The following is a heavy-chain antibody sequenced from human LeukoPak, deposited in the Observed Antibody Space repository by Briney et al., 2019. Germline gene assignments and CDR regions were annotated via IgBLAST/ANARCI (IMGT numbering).Heavy chain of an antibody. CDR3: ARFSEALTELPPLKYSIDH. V-gene: IGHV5-51*01. D-gene: IGHD7-27*01. CDR2: IYPGDSDT. J-gene: IGHJ4*02. Sequence: GESLKISCKGSGYSFTNYWIGWVRQMPGKGLEWVGIIYPGDSDTRYSPSFQGQVTISADKSISTAYLQWRSLKASDTAMYYCARFSEALTELPPLKYSIDHWGQGSLVTVSS. CDR1: GYSFTNYW.